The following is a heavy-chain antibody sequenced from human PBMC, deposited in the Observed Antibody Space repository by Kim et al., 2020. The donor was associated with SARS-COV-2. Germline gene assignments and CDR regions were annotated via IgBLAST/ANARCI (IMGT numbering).Heavy chain of an antibody. V-gene: IGHV3-21*01. Sequence: GGSLRLSCAASGFTFSSYSMNWVRQAPGKGLEWVSSISSSSSYIYYADSVKGRFTISRDNAKNSLYLQMNSLRAEDTAVYYCARDRGDTAMAHFDYWGQGTLVTVSS. CDR1: GFTFSSYS. CDR3: ARDRGDTAMAHFDY. CDR2: ISSSSSYI. D-gene: IGHD5-18*01. J-gene: IGHJ4*02.